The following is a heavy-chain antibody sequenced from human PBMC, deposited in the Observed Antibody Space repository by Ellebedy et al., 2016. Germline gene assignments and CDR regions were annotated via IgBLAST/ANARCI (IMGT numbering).Heavy chain of an antibody. D-gene: IGHD3-10*01. CDR1: GGSISSGGYS. J-gene: IGHJ4*02. Sequence: SETLSLXXAVSGGSISSGGYSWSWIRQPPGKGLEWIGYIYHSGSTYYNPSLKSRVTISVDRSKNQFSLKLSSVTAADTAVYYCARVLYYYGSGSLWGQYYFDYWGQGTLVTVSS. CDR2: IYHSGST. CDR3: ARVLYYYGSGSLWGQYYFDY. V-gene: IGHV4-30-2*01.